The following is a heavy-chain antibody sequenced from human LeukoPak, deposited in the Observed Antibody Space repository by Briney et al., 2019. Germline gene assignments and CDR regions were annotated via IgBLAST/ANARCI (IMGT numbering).Heavy chain of an antibody. CDR2: INHSGST. V-gene: IGHV4-34*01. J-gene: IGHJ6*03. Sequence: PSETLSLTCAVYGGSFSGYYWSWIRQPPGKGLEWIGEINHSGSTNYNPSLKSRVTISVDTSKNQFSLKLSSVTAADTAVYYCARDGGGYYRRDYYYYMDVWGKGTTVTVSS. CDR3: ARDGGGYYRRDYYYYMDV. CDR1: GGSFSGYY. D-gene: IGHD3-3*01.